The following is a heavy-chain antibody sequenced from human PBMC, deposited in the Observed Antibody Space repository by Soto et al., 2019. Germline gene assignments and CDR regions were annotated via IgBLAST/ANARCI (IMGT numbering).Heavy chain of an antibody. Sequence: GSLRLSCAASGFTFSSYGMHWVRQAPGKGLEWVAVISYDGSNKYYADSVKGRFTISRDNSKNTLYLQMNSLRAEDTAVYYCAKPIYDYHSRPDAFDIWGQGKMVTVS. CDR3: AKPIYDYHSRPDAFDI. CDR2: ISYDGSNK. V-gene: IGHV3-30*18. D-gene: IGHD3-16*01. J-gene: IGHJ3*02. CDR1: GFTFSSYG.